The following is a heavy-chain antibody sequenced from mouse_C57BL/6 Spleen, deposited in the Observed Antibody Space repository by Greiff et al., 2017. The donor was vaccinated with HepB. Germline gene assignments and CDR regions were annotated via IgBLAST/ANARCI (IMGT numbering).Heavy chain of an antibody. CDR3: ARFTGFFDY. V-gene: IGHV14-2*01. J-gene: IGHJ2*01. CDR1: GFNIQDYY. CDR2: IDPEDGET. Sequence: VQLQQSGAELVKPGASVKLSCTASGFNIQDYYMNWVKQRTEQGLEWIGRIDPEDGETKYAPKFPGKATITADTSSNTAYLKLSSLTSEDTAVYYCARFTGFFDYWGQGTTLTVSS. D-gene: IGHD4-1*01.